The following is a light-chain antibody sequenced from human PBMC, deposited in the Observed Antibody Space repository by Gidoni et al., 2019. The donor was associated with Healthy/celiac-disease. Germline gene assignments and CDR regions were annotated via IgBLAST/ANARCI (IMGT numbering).Light chain of an antibody. CDR2: AAS. V-gene: IGKV1-39*01. CDR1: QSTSSY. Sequence: QMTQSPSSLSASVGDRVTITCRASQSTSSYLNWYQQKPGKAPKLLIYAASSLQRGVPSRFSGSGSGTDFTLTISSLQTEDFATYYCQQSYSTPQTFXQXTKVEIK. CDR3: QQSYSTPQT. J-gene: IGKJ1*01.